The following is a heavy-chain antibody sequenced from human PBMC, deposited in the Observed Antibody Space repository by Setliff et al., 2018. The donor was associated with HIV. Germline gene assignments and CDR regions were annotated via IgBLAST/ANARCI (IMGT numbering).Heavy chain of an antibody. CDR1: GGTFGIYG. V-gene: IGHV1-69*13. CDR3: ARESACSSTSCPKVLDY. Sequence: SVKVSCKASGGTFGIYGISWVRQAPGQGLEWMGGTIPMFGTANYAQKFQGRVTITADESTNTGYMGLSGLRFEDTAVYYCARESACSSTSCPKVLDYWGQGTLVTVSS. D-gene: IGHD2-2*01. J-gene: IGHJ4*02. CDR2: TIPMFGTA.